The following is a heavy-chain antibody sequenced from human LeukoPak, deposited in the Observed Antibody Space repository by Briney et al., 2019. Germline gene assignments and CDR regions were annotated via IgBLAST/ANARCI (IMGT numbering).Heavy chain of an antibody. D-gene: IGHD6-13*01. CDR2: IYYSGST. CDR1: GGSISSGGYY. J-gene: IGHJ4*02. Sequence: SETLSLTCTVSGGSISSGGYYWSWIRQRPGKGLEWIGYIYYSGSTYYNPSLKSRVTISVDTSKNQFSLKLSSVTAADTAVYYCARVPTYQQLVDYWGQGTLVTVSS. CDR3: ARVPTYQQLVDY. V-gene: IGHV4-31*03.